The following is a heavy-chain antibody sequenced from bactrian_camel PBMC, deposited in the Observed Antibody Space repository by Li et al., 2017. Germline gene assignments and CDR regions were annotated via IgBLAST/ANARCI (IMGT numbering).Heavy chain of an antibody. CDR3: AADFMGRTGWVQAFGY. V-gene: IGHV3S26*01. CDR1: GYTDTTCC. D-gene: IGHD5*01. Sequence: VQLVESGGGSVQAGGSLRLSCAASGYTDTTCCMGWFRQAPGKERERVAVIDSDGRTSYADSVKGRFTIPRDDAKNTLYLQMNALRPEDTAVYYCAADFMGRTGWVQAFGYWGQGTQVTVS. CDR2: IDSDGRT. J-gene: IGHJ6*01.